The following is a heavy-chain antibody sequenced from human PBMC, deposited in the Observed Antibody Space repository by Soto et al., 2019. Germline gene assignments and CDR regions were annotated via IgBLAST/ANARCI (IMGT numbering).Heavy chain of an antibody. D-gene: IGHD4-17*01. CDR2: IIPILGIA. V-gene: IGHV1-69*08. CDR1: GGTFSSYT. J-gene: IGHJ3*02. CDR3: ARDSSYDPDYGDHPYAFDI. Sequence: VQLVQSGAEVKKPGSSVKVSCKASGGTFSSYTISWVRQAPGQGLEWMGRIIPILGIANYAQKFQGRVTITADKSTSTAYMELSSLRSEDTAVYYCARDSSYDPDYGDHPYAFDIWGQGTMVTVSS.